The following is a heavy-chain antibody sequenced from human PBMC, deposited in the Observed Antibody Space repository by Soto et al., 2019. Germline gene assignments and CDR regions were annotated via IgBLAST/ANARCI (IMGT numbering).Heavy chain of an antibody. V-gene: IGHV4-61*08. J-gene: IGHJ5*02. CDR3: ARAYYDSSGYSLDP. CDR2: IYYSEST. CDR1: GGSISSGGYS. D-gene: IGHD3-22*01. Sequence: SETLSLTCAVSGGSISSGGYSWSWTRQPPGKGLEWIGYIYYSESTNYNPSLKSRVTISVDTSKNQFSLRLSSVTAADTAVYYCARAYYDSSGYSLDPWGQGTLVTVSS.